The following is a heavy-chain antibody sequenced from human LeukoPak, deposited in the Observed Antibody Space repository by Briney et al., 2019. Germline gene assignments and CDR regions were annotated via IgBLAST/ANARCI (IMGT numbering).Heavy chain of an antibody. CDR3: ARAGDCSSTSCYGGAFDI. J-gene: IGHJ3*02. D-gene: IGHD2-2*01. CDR1: GFTFSSYW. CDR2: INTDGSST. Sequence: GGSLRLSCAASGFTFSSYWMHWVRQAPGRGLVWVSRINTDGSSTSYADSVKGRFTISRDNAKNTLYLQMNSLRAEDTAVYYCARAGDCSSTSCYGGAFDIWGQGTMVTVSS. V-gene: IGHV3-74*01.